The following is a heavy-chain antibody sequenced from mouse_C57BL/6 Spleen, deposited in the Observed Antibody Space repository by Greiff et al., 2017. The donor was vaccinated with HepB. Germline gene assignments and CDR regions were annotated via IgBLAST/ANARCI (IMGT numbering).Heavy chain of an antibody. J-gene: IGHJ4*01. CDR3: ARLEVTELDYYAMDY. CDR1: GYTFTDYY. D-gene: IGHD2-2*01. V-gene: IGHV1-26*01. CDR2: INPNNGGT. Sequence: EVQLQQSGPELVKPGASVKISCKASGYTFTDYYMNWVKQSHGKSLEWIGDINPNNGGTSYNQKFKGKATLTVDKSSSTAYMELRSLTSEDSAVYYCARLEVTELDYYAMDYWGQGTSVTVSS.